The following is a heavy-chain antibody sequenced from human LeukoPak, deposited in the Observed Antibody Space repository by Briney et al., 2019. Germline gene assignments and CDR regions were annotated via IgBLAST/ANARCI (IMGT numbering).Heavy chain of an antibody. Sequence: PGGSLRLSCAASGFTFSSYEMSWVRQAPGKGLGWVSDISGGDGSTYYADSVKGRFTISRDNSKNMLYLQMNSLRAEDTAVYYCAKDRLLFDPWGQGTLVTGSS. CDR2: ISGGDGST. D-gene: IGHD6-6*01. J-gene: IGHJ5*02. CDR3: AKDRLLFDP. CDR1: GFTFSSYE. V-gene: IGHV3-23*01.